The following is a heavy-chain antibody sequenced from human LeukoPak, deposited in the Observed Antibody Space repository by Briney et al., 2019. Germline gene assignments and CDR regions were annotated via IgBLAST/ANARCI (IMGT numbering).Heavy chain of an antibody. CDR3: ASEKWELLNYYYYYYMDV. Sequence: SETLSLTCTVSGYSISSGYYWGWIRQPPGKGLEWIGSIYHSGSTYYNPSLKSRVTISVDTSKNQFSLKLSSVTAADTAVYYCASEKWELLNYYYYYYMDVWGKGTTVTVSS. J-gene: IGHJ6*03. V-gene: IGHV4-38-2*02. CDR1: GYSISSGYY. CDR2: IYHSGST. D-gene: IGHD1-26*01.